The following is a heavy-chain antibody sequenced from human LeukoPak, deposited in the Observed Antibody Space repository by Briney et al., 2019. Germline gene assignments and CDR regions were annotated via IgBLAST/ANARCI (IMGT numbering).Heavy chain of an antibody. CDR2: ISNDGSNK. V-gene: IGHV3-30*04. Sequence: GGSLRLSCAASGFTFRNNVMYWVRQAPGKGLEWVAVISNDGSNKHYAGSVKGRFTMSRDNSKKTVYPQMNSLRPEDTAVYYCARGEWEPGRGYFDYWGQGILVTVSP. J-gene: IGHJ4*02. CDR3: ARGEWEPGRGYFDY. CDR1: GFTFRNNV. D-gene: IGHD1-26*01.